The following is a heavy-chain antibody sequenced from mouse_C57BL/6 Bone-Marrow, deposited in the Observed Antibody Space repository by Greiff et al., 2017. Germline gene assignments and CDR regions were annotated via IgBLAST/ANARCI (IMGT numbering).Heavy chain of an antibody. D-gene: IGHD2-3*01. J-gene: IGHJ2*01. CDR2: IDPEIGDT. V-gene: IGHV14-4*01. CDR1: GFNIKDDY. CDR3: SSFDGNYFDF. Sequence: EVQLQQSGAELVRPGASVTLSCTASGFNIKDDYIHWVKQRPEQGLEGIGWIDPEIGDTESASKFQGKATITSDTSSNTAYLQLSSLTSEDTAVYYCSSFDGNYFDFWGQGTPLTVAS.